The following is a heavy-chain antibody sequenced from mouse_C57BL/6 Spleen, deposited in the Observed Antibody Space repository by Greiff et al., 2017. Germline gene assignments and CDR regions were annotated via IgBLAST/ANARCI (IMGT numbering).Heavy chain of an antibody. CDR3: ARGGPTGWYFDV. CDR2: ISYSGST. J-gene: IGHJ1*03. D-gene: IGHD3-2*01. Sequence: DVQLQESGPGMVKPSQSLSLTCTVTGYSITSGYDWHWIRHFPGNKLEWMGYISYSGSTNYNPSLKSRISITHDTSKNHFFLKLNSVTTEDTATYYCARGGPTGWYFDVWGTGTTVTVSS. V-gene: IGHV3-1*01. CDR1: GYSITSGYD.